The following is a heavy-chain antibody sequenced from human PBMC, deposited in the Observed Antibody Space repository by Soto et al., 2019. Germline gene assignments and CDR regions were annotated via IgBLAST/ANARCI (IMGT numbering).Heavy chain of an antibody. V-gene: IGHV5-51*07. CDR2: IYPGDSDT. CDR3: ARPRDSSGYYAFDI. Sequence: PVEALKISCRGSGYSFTSYWIGWVHQMPGKGLEWMGIIYPGDSDTRYSPSFQGQVTISADKSISTAYLQWSSLKASDTAMYYCARPRDSSGYYAFDIWGQGTMVTVSS. J-gene: IGHJ3*02. CDR1: GYSFTSYW. D-gene: IGHD3-22*01.